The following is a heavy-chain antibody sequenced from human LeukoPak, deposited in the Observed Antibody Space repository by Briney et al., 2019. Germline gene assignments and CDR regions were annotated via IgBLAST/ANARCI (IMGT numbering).Heavy chain of an antibody. CDR2: ISGSGGST. D-gene: IGHD3-22*01. V-gene: IGHV3-23*01. J-gene: IGHJ3*02. CDR3: AKDGGLTYYYDSSGYPTVHDAFDI. CDR1: GFTFDDYA. Sequence: PGGSLRLSCAASGFTFDDYAMHWVRQAPGKGLEWVSAISGSGGSTYYADSVKGRFTISRDNSKNTLYLQMNSLRAEDTAVYYCAKDGGLTYYYDSSGYPTVHDAFDIWGQGTMVTVSS.